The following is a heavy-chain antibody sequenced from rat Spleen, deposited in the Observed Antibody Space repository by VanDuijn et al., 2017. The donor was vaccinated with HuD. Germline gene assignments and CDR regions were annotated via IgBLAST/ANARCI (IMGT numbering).Heavy chain of an antibody. J-gene: IGHJ1*01. Sequence: EVQLQESGPGLVKSSQSLSLTCSVTAYSITSYYWGWIRKFPGNNMEWMGYISYSGSTSYNPSLKSRISITRDTSKNQFFLQLNSVTIEDTATYYCARDNSGYWYFDFWGPGTMVTVSS. CDR3: ARDNSGYWYFDF. CDR1: AYSITSYY. CDR2: ISYSGST. D-gene: IGHD1-10*01. V-gene: IGHV3-1*01.